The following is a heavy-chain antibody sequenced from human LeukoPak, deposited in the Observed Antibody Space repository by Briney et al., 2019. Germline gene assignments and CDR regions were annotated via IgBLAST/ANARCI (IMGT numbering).Heavy chain of an antibody. CDR1: GFTFSDYY. V-gene: IGHV3-11*04. CDR2: ISSSGSTM. J-gene: IGHJ6*03. D-gene: IGHD3-10*01. CDR3: ARRARGYYYYMDV. Sequence: PGGSLRLSCAASGFTFSDYYMSWIRQAPGKGLEWVSYISSSGSTMYYADSVKGRFTISRDNAKNSLYLQMNSLRAEDTAVYYCARRARGYYYYMDVWGKGTTVTVSS.